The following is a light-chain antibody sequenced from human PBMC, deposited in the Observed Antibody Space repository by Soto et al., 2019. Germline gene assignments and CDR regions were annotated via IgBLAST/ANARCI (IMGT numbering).Light chain of an antibody. CDR1: SSDVGAYDY. CDR2: EVS. CDR3: SSYTSTITLV. Sequence: QSVLTQPASVSGSLGQSITISCTGTSSDVGAYDYVSWYQQHPGKAPKLMISEVSNRPSGVSNRFSGSKSGNTASLTISGLQVEDEADYYCSSYTSTITLVFGGGTQLTVL. V-gene: IGLV2-14*01. J-gene: IGLJ2*01.